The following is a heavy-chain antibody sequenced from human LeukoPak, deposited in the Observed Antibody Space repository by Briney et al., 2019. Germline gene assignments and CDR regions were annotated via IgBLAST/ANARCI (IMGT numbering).Heavy chain of an antibody. D-gene: IGHD2-15*01. Sequence: GGSLRLSCAASGFTFSGYWMDWVRQAPGKGLEWVANIRADGSEKYSVDSVKGRFTISRDNAKNSLYLQMNSLRAEDTAVYYCARCGNGIFLDIWGQGTMVTVSS. CDR3: ARCGNGIFLDI. CDR2: IRADGSEK. V-gene: IGHV3-7*03. CDR1: GFTFSGYW. J-gene: IGHJ3*02.